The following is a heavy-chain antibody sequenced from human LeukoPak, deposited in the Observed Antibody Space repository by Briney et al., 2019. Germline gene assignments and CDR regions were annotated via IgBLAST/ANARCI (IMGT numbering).Heavy chain of an antibody. CDR2: INPNSGGT. Sequence: AASVKVSCKASGYTFTGYYIHWVRQAPGQGLEWMGWINPNSGGTNYAQKFQGRVTMTRDTSISTAYMELSSLRSDDTAVYYCATADHGSGACCYTFHPWGQGTLVTVSS. V-gene: IGHV1-2*02. CDR1: GYTFTGYY. J-gene: IGHJ1*01. CDR3: ATADHGSGACCYTFHP. D-gene: IGHD2-15*01.